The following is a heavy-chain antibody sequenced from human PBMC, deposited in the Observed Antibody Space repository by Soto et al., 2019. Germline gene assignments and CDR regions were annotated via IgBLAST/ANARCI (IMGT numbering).Heavy chain of an antibody. D-gene: IGHD5-18*01. CDR3: AKNPKGRFQRIQLWGTGGMDV. J-gene: IGHJ6*02. V-gene: IGHV3-30*18. CDR1: GFTFSSYG. CDR2: ISYDGSNK. Sequence: GGSLRLSCAASGFTFSSYGMHWVRQAPGKGLEWVAVISYDGSNKYYADSVKGRFTISRDNSKNTLYLQMNSLRAEDTAVYYCAKNPKGRFQRIQLWGTGGMDVWGQGTTVTVSS.